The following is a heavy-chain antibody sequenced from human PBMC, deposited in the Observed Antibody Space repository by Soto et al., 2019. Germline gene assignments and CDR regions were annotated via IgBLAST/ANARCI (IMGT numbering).Heavy chain of an antibody. CDR2: IRGSGDNT. CDR3: AKHLGPSYHYYMDV. CDR1: GFTFNSYA. V-gene: IGHV3-23*01. J-gene: IGHJ6*03. Sequence: GGSLRLSCAASGFTFNSYAMSWVRQAPGKGLEWVSAIRGSGDNTYYADSVKGRFTISRDNSKNTLYLQMNGLRAEDTAVYYCAKHLGPSYHYYMDVWGRGTTVTVSS.